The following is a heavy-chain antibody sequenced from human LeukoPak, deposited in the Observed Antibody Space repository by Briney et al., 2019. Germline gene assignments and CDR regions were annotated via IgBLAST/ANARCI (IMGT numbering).Heavy chain of an antibody. J-gene: IGHJ4*02. D-gene: IGHD3-9*01. CDR2: ISAYNGNT. Sequence: ASVKVSCKASGYTFTGYYMHWVRQAPGQGLEWMGWISAYNGNTNYAQKLQGRVTMTTDTSTSTAYMELRSLRSDDTAVYYCARVGRYFDWLPFLCDYWGQGTLVTVSS. V-gene: IGHV1-18*04. CDR1: GYTFTGYY. CDR3: ARVGRYFDWLPFLCDY.